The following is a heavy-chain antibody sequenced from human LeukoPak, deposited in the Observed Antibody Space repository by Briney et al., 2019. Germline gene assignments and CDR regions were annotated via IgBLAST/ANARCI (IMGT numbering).Heavy chain of an antibody. V-gene: IGHV3-48*04. CDR2: ISSSSNST. CDR1: GFTFGDYA. J-gene: IGHJ4*02. Sequence: GGSLRLSCTASGFTFGDYAMNWVRQAPGKGLEWISYISSSSNSTYYADSVKGRFTISRDNAKNSLYLQMNSLRAEDTAVYYCARVIGSYGDSAYWGQGTLVTVSS. D-gene: IGHD4-17*01. CDR3: ARVIGSYGDSAY.